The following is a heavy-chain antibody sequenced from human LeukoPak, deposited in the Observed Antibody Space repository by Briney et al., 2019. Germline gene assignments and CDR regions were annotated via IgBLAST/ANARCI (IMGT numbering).Heavy chain of an antibody. J-gene: IGHJ5*02. CDR3: ARGASSGWYVRSTENWFDP. CDR1: GGTFSSYA. CDR2: IIPIFGTA. V-gene: IGHV1-69*13. Sequence: SVKVSCKASGGTFSSYAISWVRQAPGQGLEWMGGIIPIFGTANYAQKFQGRVTITADESTSTAYMELSSLRSEDTAVYYCARGASSGWYVRSTENWFDPWGQGTLVTVSS. D-gene: IGHD6-19*01.